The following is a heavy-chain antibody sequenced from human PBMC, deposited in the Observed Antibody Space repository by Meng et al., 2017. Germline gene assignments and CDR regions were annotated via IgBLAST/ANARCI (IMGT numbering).Heavy chain of an antibody. CDR2: IIPIFGTA. Sequence: KISCKCSGYSFTSYWIGWVRQMPGKGLEWMGGIIPIFGTANYAQKFQGRVTITTDESTSTAYMELSSLRSEDTAVYYCARTPEYSSSSFIHYYYYYGMDVWGQGTTVTVSS. V-gene: IGHV1-69*05. CDR3: ARTPEYSSSSFIHYYYYYGMDV. J-gene: IGHJ6*02. D-gene: IGHD6-6*01. CDR1: GYSFTSYW.